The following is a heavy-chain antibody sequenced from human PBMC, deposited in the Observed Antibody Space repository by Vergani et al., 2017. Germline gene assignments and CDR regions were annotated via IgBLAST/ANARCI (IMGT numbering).Heavy chain of an antibody. CDR1: GFTFSSYA. CDR3: AKDLGYDFWSGYSSWGSDY. Sequence: EVQLLESGGGLVQPGGSLRLSCAASGFTFSSYAMSWVRQAPGKGLEWVSAISGSGGSTYYADAVKGRFTISRDNSKNTLYLQMNSLRAEDTAVYYCAKDLGYDFWSGYSSWGSDYWGQGTLVTVSS. V-gene: IGHV3-23*01. CDR2: ISGSGGST. D-gene: IGHD3-3*01. J-gene: IGHJ4*02.